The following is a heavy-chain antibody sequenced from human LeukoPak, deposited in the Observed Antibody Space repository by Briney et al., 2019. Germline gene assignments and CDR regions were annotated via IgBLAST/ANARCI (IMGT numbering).Heavy chain of an antibody. CDR2: ARASGGIT. V-gene: IGHV3-23*01. J-gene: IGHJ4*02. D-gene: IGHD6-13*01. Sequence: QPGGSLRLSCVASGFTFTSYAMRWVRQAPGKGLESVSTARASGGITYYADSVKGRFTISRDSSKNTLHLQMNSLRAEDTAVYYCAKVMAASGTWFFDYWSQGTLVTVSS. CDR1: GFTFTSYA. CDR3: AKVMAASGTWFFDY.